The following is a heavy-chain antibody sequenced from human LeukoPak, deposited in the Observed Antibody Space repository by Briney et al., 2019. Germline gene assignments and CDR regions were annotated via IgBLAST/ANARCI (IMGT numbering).Heavy chain of an antibody. CDR2: FDPEDAET. V-gene: IGHV1-24*01. D-gene: IGHD3-22*01. Sequence: ASVKVSCKVSGYTLTELSMHWVRQAPGKGLEWMGGFDPEDAETTYAQKFQGRVTMTEDTSTDTAYMDLSSLRSGDTAVYYCATLSYYYDSSGSQGGDYWGQGTLVTVSS. J-gene: IGHJ4*02. CDR1: GYTLTELS. CDR3: ATLSYYYDSSGSQGGDY.